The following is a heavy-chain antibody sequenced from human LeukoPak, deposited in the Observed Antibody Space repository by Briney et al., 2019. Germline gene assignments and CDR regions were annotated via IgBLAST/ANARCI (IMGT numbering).Heavy chain of an antibody. CDR2: IIPIFGIA. V-gene: IGHV1-69*04. CDR1: GGTFSSYA. Sequence: SVKVSCTASGGTFSSYAISWVRQAPGQGLELMGRIIPIFGIANYAQKFQGRVTITADKSTSTAYMELSSLRSEDTAVYYCARDLDYYDSSGYYNYYYGMDVWGQGTTVTVSS. D-gene: IGHD3-22*01. CDR3: ARDLDYYDSSGYYNYYYGMDV. J-gene: IGHJ6*02.